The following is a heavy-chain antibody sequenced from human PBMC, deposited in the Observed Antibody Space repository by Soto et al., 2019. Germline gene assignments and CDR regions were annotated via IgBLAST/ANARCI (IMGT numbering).Heavy chain of an antibody. V-gene: IGHV1-69*12. CDR2: IIPIFGTA. J-gene: IGHJ6*02. D-gene: IGHD2-15*01. CDR3: AIEGDGSGYYYYGMDV. Sequence: QVQLVQSGAEVKKPGSSVKVSCKASGGTFSSYAITWVRQAPGQGLEWMGGIIPIFGTANYAQKFQGRVTITADESTSTAYMELSSLRSEDTTVYYCAIEGDGSGYYYYGMDVWGQGTTVTVSS. CDR1: GGTFSSYA.